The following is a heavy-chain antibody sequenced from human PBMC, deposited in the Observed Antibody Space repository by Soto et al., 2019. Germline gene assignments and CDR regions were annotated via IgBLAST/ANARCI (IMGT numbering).Heavy chain of an antibody. CDR2: INHSGST. Sequence: SETLSLTCAVYGGSFSGYYWSWIRQPPGKGLEWIGEINHSGSTNYNPSPKSRVTISVDTSKNQFSLKLSSVTAADTAEYYCARLDVAARRVFPYYYYMDVWGKGTTVTVSS. J-gene: IGHJ6*03. CDR3: ARLDVAARRVFPYYYYMDV. D-gene: IGHD6-6*01. CDR1: GGSFSGYY. V-gene: IGHV4-34*01.